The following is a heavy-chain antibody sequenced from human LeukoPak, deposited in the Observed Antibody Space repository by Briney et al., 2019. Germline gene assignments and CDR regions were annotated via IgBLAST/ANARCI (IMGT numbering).Heavy chain of an antibody. CDR1: GFTFSSYA. CDR2: IRYDGSNK. V-gene: IGHV3-30*02. J-gene: IGHJ4*02. CDR3: AKDLSPAADGTYFDF. Sequence: GGSLRLSCAASGFTFSSYAMSWVRQAPGKGPEWVTFIRYDGSNKYYTDSVKGRFTISRDNSKNMLYLQMTSLRLEDTALYYCAKDLSPAADGTYFDFWGQGTLVTVSS. D-gene: IGHD6-13*01.